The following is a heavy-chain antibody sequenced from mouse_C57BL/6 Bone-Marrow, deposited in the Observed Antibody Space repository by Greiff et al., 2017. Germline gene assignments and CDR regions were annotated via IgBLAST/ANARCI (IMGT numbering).Heavy chain of an antibody. Sequence: VQLQQSGAELVRPGASVKLSCTASGFNIKDDYIHWVKQRPEQGLEWIGWIDPEIGDTEYASKFPGKATITSATSSTTAYLPLSSLTSEDTAVYYCSSFDGIYFDFWGQGTPLTVAS. CDR2: IDPEIGDT. CDR1: GFNIKDDY. J-gene: IGHJ2*01. D-gene: IGHD2-3*01. CDR3: SSFDGIYFDF. V-gene: IGHV14-4*01.